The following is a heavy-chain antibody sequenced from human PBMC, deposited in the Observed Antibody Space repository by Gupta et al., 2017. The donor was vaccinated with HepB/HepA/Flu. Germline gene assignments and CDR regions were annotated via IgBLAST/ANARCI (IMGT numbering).Heavy chain of an antibody. J-gene: IGHJ5*02. D-gene: IGHD3-16*01. Sequence: QLQLQQPAPGLVEPSLTGTPTCASSGASVSSNSAAWDWIRQSPSRGLEWLGRTYYRSKWYNDYALSVKNRIIINPDTSKNQFSLQVNSVTPEDTAVYYCAREVNADWGAWGQGTLVTVSS. CDR3: AREVNADWGA. CDR2: TYYRSKWYN. CDR1: GASVSSNSAA. V-gene: IGHV6-1*01.